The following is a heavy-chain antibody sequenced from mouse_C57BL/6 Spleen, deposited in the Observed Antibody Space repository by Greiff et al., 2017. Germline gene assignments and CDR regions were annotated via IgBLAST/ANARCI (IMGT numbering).Heavy chain of an antibody. J-gene: IGHJ2*01. CDR3: AIPYYYGSSPFDY. Sequence: QVQLQQPGAELVKPGASVKLSCKASGYTFTSYWMHWVKQRPGQGLEWIGMIHPNSGSTNYNEKFKSKATLTVDKSSSTAYMQLSSLTSEDSAVYYCAIPYYYGSSPFDYWGQGTPLPFSS. CDR1: GYTFTSYW. V-gene: IGHV1-64*01. CDR2: IHPNSGST. D-gene: IGHD1-1*01.